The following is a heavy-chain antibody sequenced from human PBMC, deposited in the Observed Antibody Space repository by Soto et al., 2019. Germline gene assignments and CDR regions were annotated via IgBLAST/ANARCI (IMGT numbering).Heavy chain of an antibody. J-gene: IGHJ6*02. Sequence: DVQLVESGGGLVQPGGSLRVSCGASGFSISRYWMSWVRRAPGKGLERVGNIDQDGTENFYAGSVRGRFTISRDNAMNSLYLQMDSLTAEDTAVYFCARDRGNGYYGQDTWGMDVWGQGTTVTVSS. CDR3: ARDRGNGYYGQDTWGMDV. D-gene: IGHD1-26*01. V-gene: IGHV3-7*05. CDR2: IDQDGTEN. CDR1: GFSISRYW.